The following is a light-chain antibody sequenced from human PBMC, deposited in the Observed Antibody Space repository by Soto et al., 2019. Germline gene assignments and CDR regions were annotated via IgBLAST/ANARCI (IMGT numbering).Light chain of an antibody. CDR2: GAS. Sequence: DIVLTQSPGTLSLSPGERATLSCRASQSVSSNYLAWYQQKPGQAPRLLIYGASSGVTGIPDRFSGSGSGTDFTLTISRLEPEDFAVYDCQQYVTSPWTCGQGTKVEIK. J-gene: IGKJ1*01. V-gene: IGKV3-20*01. CDR3: QQYVTSPWT. CDR1: QSVSSNY.